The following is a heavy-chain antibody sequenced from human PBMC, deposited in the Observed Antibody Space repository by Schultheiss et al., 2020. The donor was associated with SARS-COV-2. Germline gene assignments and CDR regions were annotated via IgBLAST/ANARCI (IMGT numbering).Heavy chain of an antibody. CDR1: GYTFTSYD. CDR3: ARGTERYSSSFDY. V-gene: IGHV1-8*01. CDR2: MNPNSGNT. Sequence: GESLKISCKASGYTFTSYDINWVRQATGQGLEWMGWMNPNSGNTGYAQKFQGRVTMTRDTSTSTVYMELSSLRSEDTAVYYCARGTERYSSSFDYWGQGTLVTVSS. D-gene: IGHD6-6*01. J-gene: IGHJ4*02.